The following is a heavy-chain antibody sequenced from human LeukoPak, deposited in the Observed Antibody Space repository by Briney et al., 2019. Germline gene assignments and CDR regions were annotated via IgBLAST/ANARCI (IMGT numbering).Heavy chain of an antibody. CDR3: ANTAGYKVY. CDR1: GFTFSSHW. Sequence: GGSLRLSCVASGFTFSSHWMSWVRQAPGKGLEWVANIKQDGSEKKYVDSVKGRLTISRDNAKNSLYLQMNSLRAEDTAVYYCANTAGYKVYWGQGTLVTVSP. D-gene: IGHD1-14*01. V-gene: IGHV3-7*01. CDR2: IKQDGSEK. J-gene: IGHJ4*02.